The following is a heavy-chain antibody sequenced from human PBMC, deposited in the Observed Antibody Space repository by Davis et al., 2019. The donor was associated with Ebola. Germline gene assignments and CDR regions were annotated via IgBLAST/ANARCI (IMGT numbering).Heavy chain of an antibody. J-gene: IGHJ4*02. CDR3: VTENWYRFES. Sequence: GESLKISCAASGFTFSNCGMHWVRQAPGKGLEWVAHIWYDGSNEYYADSVKGRFTISRDNSRNILYLQMNSLRTEDTAVYYCVTENWYRFESWGQGTLVTVSS. V-gene: IGHV3-33*03. CDR2: IWYDGSNE. CDR1: GFTFSNCG. D-gene: IGHD1/OR15-1a*01.